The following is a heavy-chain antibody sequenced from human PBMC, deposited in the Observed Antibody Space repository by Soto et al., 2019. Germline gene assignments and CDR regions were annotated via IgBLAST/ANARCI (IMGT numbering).Heavy chain of an antibody. CDR2: MNPNSGNI. CDR1: GYTFTSYD. D-gene: IGHD3-22*01. Sequence: GASVKVSCKASGYTFTSYDINWVRQATGQGLEWMGWMNPNSGNIGYAQKFQGRVTMTRNTSISTAYMELSSLRSEDTAVYYCARGRAVVITTMGREDYYYYGMDVWGQGTTVTVSS. J-gene: IGHJ6*02. V-gene: IGHV1-8*01. CDR3: ARGRAVVITTMGREDYYYYGMDV.